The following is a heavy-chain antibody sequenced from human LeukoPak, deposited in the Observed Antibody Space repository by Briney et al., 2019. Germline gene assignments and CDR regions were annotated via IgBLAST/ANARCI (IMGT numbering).Heavy chain of an antibody. J-gene: IGHJ4*02. CDR1: GFTFSSYW. D-gene: IGHD2-21*01. Sequence: GGSLRLSCAASGFTFSSYWMSWVRQAPGKGLEWVAHIKQDGSEKYYVGSVKGRFTISRDNAKNSLFLQMNSLRAEDTAVYYCARDCHDGDCPPSPGGGDYWGQGTLVTVSS. V-gene: IGHV3-7*01. CDR2: IKQDGSEK. CDR3: ARDCHDGDCPPSPGGGDY.